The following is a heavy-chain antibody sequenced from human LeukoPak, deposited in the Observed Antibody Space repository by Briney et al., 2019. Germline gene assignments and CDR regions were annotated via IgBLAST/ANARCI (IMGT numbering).Heavy chain of an antibody. CDR2: IYYSGST. CDR1: GGSISSYY. D-gene: IGHD3-10*01. V-gene: IGHV4-59*08. Sequence: PSETLSLTCTVSGGSISSYYWSWIRQPPGKGLEWIGYIYYSGSTNYNPSLKSRVTISVDTSKNQFSLKLSSVTAADTAVYYCARHAYYGSGSPFDYWGQGTLVTVSS. CDR3: ARHAYYGSGSPFDY. J-gene: IGHJ4*02.